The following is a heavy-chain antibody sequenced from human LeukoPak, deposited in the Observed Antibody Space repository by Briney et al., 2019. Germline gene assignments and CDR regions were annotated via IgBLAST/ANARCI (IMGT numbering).Heavy chain of an antibody. D-gene: IGHD3-22*01. CDR1: GFTVSSNY. J-gene: IGHJ4*02. V-gene: IGHV3-53*05. Sequence: PGGSLRLSCAASGFTVSSNYMSWVRQAPGKGLEWVSVIYSGGSTYYADSVKGRFTISRDNSKNTLYLQMNSLRAEDTAVYYCASLPTYYYDSGRDYFDYWGQGTLVTVSS. CDR3: ASLPTYYYDSGRDYFDY. CDR2: IYSGGST.